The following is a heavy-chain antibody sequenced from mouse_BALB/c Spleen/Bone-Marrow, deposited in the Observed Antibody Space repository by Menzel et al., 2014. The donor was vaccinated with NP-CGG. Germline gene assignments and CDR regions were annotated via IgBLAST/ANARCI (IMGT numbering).Heavy chain of an antibody. V-gene: IGHV1-69*01. Sequence: LQESGAEFVMPGASVKMSGKASGYTFTDKWMHWVKQRPGQGLEWIGAIDTSDSYINYNQKFKGKASLTVDASSSTAYMHLSSLTSDDSAVYYCARGGHDFSLDYWGQGTSVIVSS. CDR3: ARGGHDFSLDY. CDR2: IDTSDSYI. J-gene: IGHJ4*01. D-gene: IGHD2-4*01. CDR1: GYTFTDKW.